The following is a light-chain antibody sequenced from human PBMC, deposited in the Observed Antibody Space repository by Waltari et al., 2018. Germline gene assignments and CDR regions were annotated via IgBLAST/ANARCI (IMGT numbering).Light chain of an antibody. CDR1: QSVSSN. CDR3: QQYNNWPLSWT. CDR2: GAS. J-gene: IGKJ1*01. Sequence: EIVMTQSPATLSVSPGERATLSCRASQSVSSNLAWYQQKPGQAPRLLIYGASTRATGIPARFSGSGSGTEFTLTISLQSEDFAVYYCQQYNNWPLSWTLAKGPRWKSN. V-gene: IGKV3-15*01.